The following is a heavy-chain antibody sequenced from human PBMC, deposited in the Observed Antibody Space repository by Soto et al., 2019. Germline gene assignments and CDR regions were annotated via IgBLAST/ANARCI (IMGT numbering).Heavy chain of an antibody. CDR1: GFTFSSYA. CDR3: AKDHGGYSYGPTHFDY. J-gene: IGHJ4*02. V-gene: IGHV3-23*01. Sequence: GGSLRLSCAASGFTFSSYAMSWVRQAPGKGLEWVSAISGSGGSTYYADSVKGRFTISRDNSKNTLYLQMNSLRAEDTAVYYCAKDHGGYSYGPTHFDYWGQGTLVTVSS. CDR2: ISGSGGST. D-gene: IGHD5-18*01.